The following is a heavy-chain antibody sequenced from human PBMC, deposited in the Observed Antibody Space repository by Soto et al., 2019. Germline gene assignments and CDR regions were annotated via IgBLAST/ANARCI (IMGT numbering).Heavy chain of an antibody. CDR2: ISYDGSNK. CDR3: ARDPPGDYTVFDY. D-gene: IGHD4-17*01. V-gene: IGHV3-30-3*01. J-gene: IGHJ4*02. CDR1: GFTFSSYA. Sequence: LRLSCAASGFTFSSYAMHWVRQAPGKGLEWVAVISYDGSNKYYADSVKGRFTISRDNSKNTLYLQMNSLRAEDTAVYYCARDPPGDYTVFDYWGQGTLVTVSS.